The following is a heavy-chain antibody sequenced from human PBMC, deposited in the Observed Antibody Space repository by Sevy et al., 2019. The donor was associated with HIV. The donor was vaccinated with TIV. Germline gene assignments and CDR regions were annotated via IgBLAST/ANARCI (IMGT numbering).Heavy chain of an antibody. D-gene: IGHD3-22*01. CDR3: AKALNPALESMMEVVLRTLKGFDV. CDR1: GFTFNTHA. Sequence: GGSLRLSCAASGFTFNTHAMTWVRQAPGKGLEWVSVISGPGLSTYYADSVKGRFTISRDNSKKTLYLQMNSLRADDTVTYYCAKALNPALESMMEVVLRTLKGFDVWGQGTMVTVSS. V-gene: IGHV3-23*01. CDR2: ISGPGLST. J-gene: IGHJ3*01.